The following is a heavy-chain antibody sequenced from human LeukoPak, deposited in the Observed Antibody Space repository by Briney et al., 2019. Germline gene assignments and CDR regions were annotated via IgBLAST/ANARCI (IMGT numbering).Heavy chain of an antibody. D-gene: IGHD6-6*01. CDR3: AKAIFSIAALDY. Sequence: GGCLRLSCAVPGFTFSSYAMSWVRQAPGKGLEWVSAISGSGGSTYYADSVKGRFTISRDNSKNTLYLQMNSLRAEDTAVYYCAKAIFSIAALDYWGQGTLVTVSS. V-gene: IGHV3-23*01. CDR2: ISGSGGST. J-gene: IGHJ4*02. CDR1: GFTFSSYA.